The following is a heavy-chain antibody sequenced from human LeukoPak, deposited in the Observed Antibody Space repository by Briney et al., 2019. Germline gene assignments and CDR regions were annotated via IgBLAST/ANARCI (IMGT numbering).Heavy chain of an antibody. CDR1: GFTFSSYA. CDR2: ISGSGGST. D-gene: IGHD3-10*01. V-gene: IGHV3-23*01. Sequence: GGSLRLSCAASGFTFSSYAMSWVRQAPGKGLEWVSAISGSGGSTYYADSVKGRFTISGDNSKNTLYLQMNSLRAEDTAVYYCANALGGAEDFDYWGQGTLVTVSS. CDR3: ANALGGAEDFDY. J-gene: IGHJ4*02.